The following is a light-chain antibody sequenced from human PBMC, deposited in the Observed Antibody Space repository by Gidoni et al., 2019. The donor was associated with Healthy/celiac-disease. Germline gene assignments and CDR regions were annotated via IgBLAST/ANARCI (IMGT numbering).Light chain of an antibody. V-gene: IGKV1-39*01. Sequence: DSQMTQAPSSLSASVGDRVTITCRASHSISSYVNWYQQTPGKAPKLLIYAASSLQSGGPSRFSGSGSGTDLTLTISRLQPEDFATYYCQQSYSTSRTFGQGTQVEIK. CDR1: HSISSY. CDR2: AAS. J-gene: IGKJ1*01. CDR3: QQSYSTSRT.